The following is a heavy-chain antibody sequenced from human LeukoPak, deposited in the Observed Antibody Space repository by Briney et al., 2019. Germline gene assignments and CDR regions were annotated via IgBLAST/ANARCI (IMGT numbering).Heavy chain of an antibody. V-gene: IGHV3-30*18. D-gene: IGHD2-21*02. CDR2: VSYDGNDK. Sequence: GGSLRLSCVASGFTLSKYAMHWVRQAPGKGLEWVAGVSYDGNDKYYVDSVKGRFTISRDNSKNTLYVRMNSLRAEDTAVYFCAKDFHCGGDCYSPYYGMDVWGQGTTVTVSS. CDR1: GFTLSKYA. CDR3: AKDFHCGGDCYSPYYGMDV. J-gene: IGHJ6*02.